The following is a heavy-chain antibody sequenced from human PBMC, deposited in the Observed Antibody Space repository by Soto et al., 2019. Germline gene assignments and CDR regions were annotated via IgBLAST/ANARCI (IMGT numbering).Heavy chain of an antibody. CDR3: ARHRSYRYDSSGHLNIYDMDV. CDR2: VYPGDSDI. CDR1: GFSFISHW. V-gene: IGHV5-51*01. J-gene: IGHJ6*02. Sequence: GESLKISCKGSGFSFISHWIGWVRQMPGKGLEWMASVYPGDSDIRYSPSFQGQVTISADKSISTAYLQWSSLKASDTAMYYCARHRSYRYDSSGHLNIYDMDVWGQGTTVTVSS. D-gene: IGHD3-22*01.